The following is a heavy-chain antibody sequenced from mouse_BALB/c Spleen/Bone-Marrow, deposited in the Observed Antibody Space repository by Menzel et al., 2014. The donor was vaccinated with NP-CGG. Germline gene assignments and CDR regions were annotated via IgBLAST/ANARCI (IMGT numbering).Heavy chain of an antibody. CDR3: ARPGYYGYQDV. D-gene: IGHD1-2*01. CDR2: INPDSSTI. Sequence: EVQGVESGGGLVQPGGSLKLSCAASGFDFSRYWMTWVRQAPGKGLEWIGEINPDSSTINYTPSLKDKFIISRDNAKNTLYLQMSKARSEDTALYYCARPGYYGYQDVWGAGTTVTVSS. J-gene: IGHJ1*01. V-gene: IGHV4-1*02. CDR1: GFDFSRYW.